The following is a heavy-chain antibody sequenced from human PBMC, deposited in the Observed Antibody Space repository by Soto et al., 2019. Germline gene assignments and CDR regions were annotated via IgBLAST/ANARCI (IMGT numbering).Heavy chain of an antibody. V-gene: IGHV1-3*01. CDR3: ARGGSLYWYFDL. J-gene: IGHJ2*01. D-gene: IGHD1-26*01. Sequence: ASVKVSCKASGYTFTSYAIHWVRLAPGQRLEWMGWINAGNGNTKYSQKFQGRVTITRDTSASTAYMELSSLRSEDTAVYYCARGGSLYWYFDLWGRGTLVTVSS. CDR2: INAGNGNT. CDR1: GYTFTSYA.